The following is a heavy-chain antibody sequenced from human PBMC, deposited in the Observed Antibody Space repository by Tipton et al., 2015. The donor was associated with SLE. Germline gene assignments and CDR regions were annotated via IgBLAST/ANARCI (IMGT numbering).Heavy chain of an antibody. Sequence: TLSLTCAVYGGSFSGYYWSWIRQPPGKGLDWIGEINHSGSTNYNPSLKSRVTISVDTSKNQFSLKLTSVTAADTAVYYCARGQDSSSGGFDPWGQGTLVTVSS. CDR1: GGSFSGYY. CDR3: ARGQDSSSGGFDP. D-gene: IGHD6-13*01. V-gene: IGHV4-34*01. CDR2: INHSGST. J-gene: IGHJ5*02.